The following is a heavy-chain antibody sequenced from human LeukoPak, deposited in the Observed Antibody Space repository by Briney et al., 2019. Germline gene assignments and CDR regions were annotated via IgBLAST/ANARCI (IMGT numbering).Heavy chain of an antibody. CDR2: FDPEDGGT. Sequence: ASVKVSCKVSGYTLTELSMHWVRQAPGKGLEWMGGFDPEDGGTIYAQKFQGRVTMTEDTSTDTAYMELSSLRSEDTAVYYCARDSDSYGSFVYWGQGTLVTVSS. CDR1: GYTLTELS. D-gene: IGHD5-18*01. V-gene: IGHV1-24*01. J-gene: IGHJ4*02. CDR3: ARDSDSYGSFVY.